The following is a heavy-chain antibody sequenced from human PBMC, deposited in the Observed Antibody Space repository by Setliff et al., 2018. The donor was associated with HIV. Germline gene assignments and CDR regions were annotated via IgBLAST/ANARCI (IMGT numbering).Heavy chain of an antibody. CDR1: GGSIRSDH. Sequence: PSETLSLTCIVSGGSIRSDHWSWIRKPPGKGLEWIGYISPSVNSNYNLSLKSRVTISLDTSKNHFSLQLSSLTAADTAVYYCARGGPSSKYFDLWGRGTLVTVSS. CDR3: ARGGPSSKYFDL. J-gene: IGHJ2*01. CDR2: ISPSVNS. D-gene: IGHD2-2*01. V-gene: IGHV4-59*01.